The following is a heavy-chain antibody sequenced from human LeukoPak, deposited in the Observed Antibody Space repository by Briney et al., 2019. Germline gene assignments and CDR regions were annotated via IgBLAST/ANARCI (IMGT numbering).Heavy chain of an antibody. D-gene: IGHD4-11*01. CDR2: IYYTGST. CDR1: AGSITNTKYY. Sequence: SETLSRTCTLSAGSITNTKYYWGWIRQPPGKGLEWIGSIYYTGSTYYNPSLKSRVTISVDTSKNQFSLKLRSVTAADTALYYCTRHTGYISGQYSNYEDSWGQGTLVTVSS. V-gene: IGHV4-39*01. CDR3: TRHTGYISGQYSNYEDS. J-gene: IGHJ4*02.